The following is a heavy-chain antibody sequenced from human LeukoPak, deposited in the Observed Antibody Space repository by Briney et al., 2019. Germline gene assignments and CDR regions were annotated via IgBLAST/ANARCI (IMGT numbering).Heavy chain of an antibody. Sequence: PGGSLRLSCAASGFTFSSYAMHWVRQAPGKGLEWVAVISYDGSNKYYADSVKGRFTISRDNSKNTLFLQMNSLRAEDTAVYYCARVLLISMIVVVYPGGMDVWGQGTTVTVSS. CDR3: ARVLLISMIVVVYPGGMDV. CDR1: GFTFSSYA. D-gene: IGHD3-22*01. CDR2: ISYDGSNK. V-gene: IGHV3-30-3*01. J-gene: IGHJ6*02.